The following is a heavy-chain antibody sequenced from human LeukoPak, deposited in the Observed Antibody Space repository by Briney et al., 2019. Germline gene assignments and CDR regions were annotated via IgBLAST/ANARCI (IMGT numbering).Heavy chain of an antibody. Sequence: SETLSLTCTVSGGSISSGGYYWSWIRQHPGKGLGWIGYIYYSGSTYNNPSLTSRVTISVDTSKNQFSLKLSSVTAADTAVYYCARGRRQYTAMVTGYFDYWGQGTLVTVSS. V-gene: IGHV4-31*03. J-gene: IGHJ4*02. CDR2: IYYSGST. CDR3: ARGRRQYTAMVTGYFDY. CDR1: GGSISSGGYY. D-gene: IGHD5-18*01.